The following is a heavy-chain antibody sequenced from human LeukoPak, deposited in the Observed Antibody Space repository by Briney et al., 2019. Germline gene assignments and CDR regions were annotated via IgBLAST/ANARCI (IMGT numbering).Heavy chain of an antibody. V-gene: IGHV1-2*02. CDR1: GYTFTGYY. J-gene: IGHJ1*01. D-gene: IGHD2-2*01. CDR3: ARLGIDIVVAPAAMGYFQH. CDR2: INPNSGGT. Sequence: ASVKVSCKASGYTFTGYYMHWVRQAPGQGLEWMGWINPNSGGTNYAQKFQGRVTMTRDTSISTAYMELSRLRSDDTAVYYCARLGIDIVVAPAAMGYFQHWGQGTLVTVSS.